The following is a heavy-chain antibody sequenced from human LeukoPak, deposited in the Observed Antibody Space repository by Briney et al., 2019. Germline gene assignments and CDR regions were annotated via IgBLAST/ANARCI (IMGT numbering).Heavy chain of an antibody. CDR2: IRSKAYGGTT. D-gene: IGHD3-10*01. CDR3: TRDLLAGDYSGSGNLGY. V-gene: IGHV3-49*04. J-gene: IGHJ4*02. Sequence: GGSLRPSCTASGFTFGDYAMSWVRQAPGEGLEWVGFIRSKAYGGTTENAASVKGRFTISRDDSKSIAYLQMNSLKTEDTAVYYCTRDLLAGDYSGSGNLGYWGQGTLVTVSS. CDR1: GFTFGDYA.